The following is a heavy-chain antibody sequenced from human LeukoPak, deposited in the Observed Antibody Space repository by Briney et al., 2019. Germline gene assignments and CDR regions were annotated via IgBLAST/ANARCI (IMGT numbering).Heavy chain of an antibody. CDR1: GFTFSSYA. J-gene: IGHJ4*02. CDR3: ASGDFTY. D-gene: IGHD3-3*01. Sequence: PGGSLRLSCAASGFTFSSYAMHWVRQAPGKGLEWVAVISYDGSNKYYADSVKGRFTISRDNSKNTLYLQMNSLRAEDTAVYYCASGDFTYWGQGTLVTVSS. CDR2: ISYDGSNK. V-gene: IGHV3-30-3*01.